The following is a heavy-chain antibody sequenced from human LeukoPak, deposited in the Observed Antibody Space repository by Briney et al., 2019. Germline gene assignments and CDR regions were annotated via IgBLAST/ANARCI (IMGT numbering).Heavy chain of an antibody. D-gene: IGHD7-27*01. V-gene: IGHV4-34*01. CDR1: GGSFSGYY. Sequence: SETLPLTCAVYGGSFSGYYWSWIRQPPGKGLEWIGEINHSGSTNYNPSLKSRVTISVDTSKNQFSLKLSSVTAADTAVYYCAILTGAAGYYGMDVWGQGTTVTVSS. CDR3: AILTGAAGYYGMDV. CDR2: INHSGST. J-gene: IGHJ6*02.